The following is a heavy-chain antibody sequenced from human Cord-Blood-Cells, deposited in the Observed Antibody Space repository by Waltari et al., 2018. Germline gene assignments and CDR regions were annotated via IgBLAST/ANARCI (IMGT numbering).Heavy chain of an antibody. CDR2: INPNSGGT. V-gene: IGHV1-2*02. CDR1: GSTFTGYY. Sequence: QVQLVQSGAEVKKPGASVKVSCKASGSTFTGYYMHWVRQATGQGLEWMGWINPNSGGTNYAQNFQGRVTMTRDTSISTAYMELSRLRSDDTAVYYCARDFQYYGGNYYYGMDVWGQGTTVTVSS. D-gene: IGHD4-17*01. CDR3: ARDFQYYGGNYYYGMDV. J-gene: IGHJ6*02.